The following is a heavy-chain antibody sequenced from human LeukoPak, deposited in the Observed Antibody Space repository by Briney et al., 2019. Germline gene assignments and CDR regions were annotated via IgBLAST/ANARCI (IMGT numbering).Heavy chain of an antibody. CDR2: INHSGST. V-gene: IGHV4-39*07. J-gene: IGHJ4*02. D-gene: IGHD1-26*01. Sequence: PSETLSLTCTVSGGSISSGSYYWNWIRQPPGKGLEWIGEINHSGSTNYNPSLKSRVTISIDKSKSQFSLKLTSVTAADTAVYYCATDGRMDGTMDSWGQGALVTVSS. CDR3: ATDGRMDGTMDS. CDR1: GGSISSGSYY.